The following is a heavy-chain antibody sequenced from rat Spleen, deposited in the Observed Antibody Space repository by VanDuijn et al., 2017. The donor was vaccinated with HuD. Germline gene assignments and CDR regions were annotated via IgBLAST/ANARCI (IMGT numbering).Heavy chain of an antibody. Sequence: EVQLVASGGGLVQPGRSLKLSCGASGFTFSNFGMHWIRQATTKGLEWVGSISPSGGTTYYRDSVKGRFTISRDNAKSTLYLQMDSLRSEDTATYYCAKNIYYSSYMYYFDYWGQGVMVTVSS. CDR2: ISPSGGTT. V-gene: IGHV5-19*01. D-gene: IGHD1-2*01. CDR3: AKNIYYSSYMYYFDY. J-gene: IGHJ2*01. CDR1: GFTFSNFG.